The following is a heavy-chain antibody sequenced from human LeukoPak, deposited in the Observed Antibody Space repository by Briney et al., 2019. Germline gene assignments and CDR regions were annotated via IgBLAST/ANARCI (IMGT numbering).Heavy chain of an antibody. CDR2: ISSSSSYI. CDR3: ARYLTTDSFDY. V-gene: IGHV3-21*01. Sequence: GGSLRLSCAASGFTFSSYSMNWVRQAPGKGREWVSSISSSSSYIYYADSVKGRFTISRDNAKNSLYLQMNSLRAEDTAVYYCARYLTTDSFDYWGQGTLVTVSS. J-gene: IGHJ4*02. CDR1: GFTFSSYS. D-gene: IGHD1-14*01.